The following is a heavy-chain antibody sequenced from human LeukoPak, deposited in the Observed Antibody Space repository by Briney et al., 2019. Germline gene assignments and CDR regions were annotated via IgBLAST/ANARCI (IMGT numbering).Heavy chain of an antibody. Sequence: ASVKVSFKASGYTFTSYYMHWVRQAPGQGLEWMGIINPSGGSTSYAQKFQGRVTMTRDMSTSTVYMELSSLRSEDTAVYYCARFASGTLDAFDIWGQGTMVTVSS. CDR1: GYTFTSYY. J-gene: IGHJ3*02. CDR3: ARFASGTLDAFDI. D-gene: IGHD1-26*01. V-gene: IGHV1-46*01. CDR2: INPSGGST.